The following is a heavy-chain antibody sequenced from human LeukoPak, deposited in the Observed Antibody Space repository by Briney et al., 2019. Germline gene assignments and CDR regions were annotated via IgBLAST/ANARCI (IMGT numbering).Heavy chain of an antibody. V-gene: IGHV4-59*01. CDR2: IYYSGNT. Sequence: GSLRLSCAASGFTFNNYAMSWIRQPPGKGLEWIGYIYYSGNTNYNPSLKSRVTISVDTSKNQFSLKLSSVTAADTAVYYCARAIYSNYMYYFDYWGQGTLVTVSS. D-gene: IGHD4-11*01. CDR3: ARAIYSNYMYYFDY. CDR1: GFTFNNYA. J-gene: IGHJ4*02.